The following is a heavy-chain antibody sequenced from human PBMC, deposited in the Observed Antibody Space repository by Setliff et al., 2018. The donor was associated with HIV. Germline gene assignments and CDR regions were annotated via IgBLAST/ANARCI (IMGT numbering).Heavy chain of an antibody. J-gene: IGHJ3*02. Sequence: SETLSLTCTVSSGSISSNSFYWGWIRQPPGKGLEWIGTIHYSGSTYYNPSLKSRVSISVDTSKNQFSLKLTSATAADTAVYYCARNVAATSAFDIWGRGTMVTVSS. V-gene: IGHV4-39*01. CDR3: ARNVAATSAFDI. D-gene: IGHD6-19*01. CDR1: SGSISSNSFY. CDR2: IHYSGST.